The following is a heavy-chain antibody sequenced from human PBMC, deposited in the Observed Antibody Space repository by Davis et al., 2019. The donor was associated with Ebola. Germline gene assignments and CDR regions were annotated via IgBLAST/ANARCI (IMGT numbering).Heavy chain of an antibody. J-gene: IGHJ4*02. V-gene: IGHV4-39*01. CDR3: ARALNPYSIGWYYFHY. D-gene: IGHD6-19*01. Sequence: MPSETLSLTCIVSGGSISSSSYYWGWIRQPPGKGLEWIGSIYYSGSTYCNPSLKSRVTISVDTSKNQFSLKLTSVTAADTAMYYCARALNPYSIGWYYFHYWGQGTLVTVSS. CDR1: GGSISSSSYY. CDR2: IYYSGST.